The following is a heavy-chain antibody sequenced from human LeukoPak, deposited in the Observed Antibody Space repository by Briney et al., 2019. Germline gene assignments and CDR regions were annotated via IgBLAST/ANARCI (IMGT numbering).Heavy chain of an antibody. CDR3: AKNGEEFDY. D-gene: IGHD4-17*01. CDR1: GFTFSSYS. J-gene: IGHJ4*02. V-gene: IGHV3-21*01. CDR2: ISSSSSYK. Sequence: GGSLRLSCVASGFTFSSYSMNWVRQAPGKGLEWVSSISSSSSYKYYTDSVKGRFTISRDNAKNSLYLQMNSLRAEDTAVYYCAKNGEEFDYWGQGTLVTVSS.